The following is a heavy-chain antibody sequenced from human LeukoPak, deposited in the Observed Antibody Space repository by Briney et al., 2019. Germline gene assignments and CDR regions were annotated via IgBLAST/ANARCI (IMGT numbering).Heavy chain of an antibody. CDR3: ARAQLVGRYYYYMDV. CDR1: GGTFSSYA. D-gene: IGHD6-6*01. Sequence: GASVKVSCKASGGTFSSYAISWVRQAPGQGLEWMGRIIPIFGTANYAQKFQGRVTITTDESTSTAYMELSSLRSEDTAVYYCARAQLVGRYYYYMDVWGKGTTVTVSS. V-gene: IGHV1-69*05. J-gene: IGHJ6*03. CDR2: IIPIFGTA.